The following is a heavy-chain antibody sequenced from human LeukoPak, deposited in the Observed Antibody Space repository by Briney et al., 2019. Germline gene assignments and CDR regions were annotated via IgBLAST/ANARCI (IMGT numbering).Heavy chain of an antibody. CDR1: GGSISRGGYY. D-gene: IGHD3-9*01. CDR3: ARGEGILTGYYAYYYYYGMDV. J-gene: IGHJ6*02. CDR2: IYYSGST. V-gene: IGHV4-31*03. Sequence: SQTLSLTCTVSGGSISRGGYYWSWIRQHPGKGLEWIGYIYYSGSTYYNPSLKSRVTISVDTSKNQFSLKLSSVTAADTAVYYCARGEGILTGYYAYYYYYGMDVWGQGTTVTVSS.